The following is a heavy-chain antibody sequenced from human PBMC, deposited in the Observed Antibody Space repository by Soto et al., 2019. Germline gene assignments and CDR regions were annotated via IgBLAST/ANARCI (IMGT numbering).Heavy chain of an antibody. CDR3: AKSSTSANYFDY. J-gene: IGHJ4*02. V-gene: IGHV4-31*03. CDR1: GGSISSGGYY. D-gene: IGHD2-2*01. CDR2: IYYSGST. Sequence: QVQLQESGPGLVKPSQTLSLTCTVSGGSISSGGYYWSWIRQHPEKGLEWIGYIYYSGSTYYNPSRKGRVTISVDPAKNQFSLKLISVTAADTAVYYCAKSSTSANYFDYWGQGTLVTVSS.